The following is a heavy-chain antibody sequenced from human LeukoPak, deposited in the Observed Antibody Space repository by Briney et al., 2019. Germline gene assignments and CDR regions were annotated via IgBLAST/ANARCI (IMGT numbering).Heavy chain of an antibody. CDR1: GFTFSSYA. Sequence: GGSLRLSCAASGFTFSSYAMHWVRQAPGKGLEWVAVISYDGSNKYYADSVKGRFTISRDNSKNTLYLQMNSLRAEDTAVYYCARGTHDSSGYYYVSYYFDYWGQGTLVTVSS. J-gene: IGHJ4*02. CDR2: ISYDGSNK. V-gene: IGHV3-30-3*01. CDR3: ARGTHDSSGYYYVSYYFDY. D-gene: IGHD3-22*01.